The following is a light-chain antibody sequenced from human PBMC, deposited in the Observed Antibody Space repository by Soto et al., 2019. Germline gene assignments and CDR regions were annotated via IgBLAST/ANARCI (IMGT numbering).Light chain of an antibody. V-gene: IGLV2-14*01. CDR3: SSYTSSTPYV. CDR1: SSDVGSYNY. J-gene: IGLJ1*01. CDR2: DVS. Sequence: QSALTQPASVSGSPGQSITISCTGTSSDVGSYNYVSWYQQHPGKAPKLMIYDVSNRPSGVSNRFSGSKSGNTASLTISGLQDEDEADYYCSSYTSSTPYVFGTGTKLTVL.